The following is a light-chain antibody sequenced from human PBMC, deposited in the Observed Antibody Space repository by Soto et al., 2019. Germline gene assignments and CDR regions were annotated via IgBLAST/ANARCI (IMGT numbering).Light chain of an antibody. V-gene: IGKV3-20*01. Sequence: VLTRSPGPLTLSPLSISASFCRAVQSVSSSYLAWYQQKPAQAARHLIYGASSRATGVPDRFSGSGSGTDFTLTITRLEPEDFAVYYCQQFGGTPPWTFGQGTKVDIK. CDR1: QSVSSSY. CDR3: QQFGGTPPWT. J-gene: IGKJ1*01. CDR2: GAS.